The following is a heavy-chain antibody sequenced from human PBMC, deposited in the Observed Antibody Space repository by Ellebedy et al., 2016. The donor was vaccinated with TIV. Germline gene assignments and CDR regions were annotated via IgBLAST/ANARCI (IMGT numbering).Heavy chain of an antibody. CDR3: ARDLTYDSSGYYPYYFDY. CDR1: GFTFSDYY. V-gene: IGHV3-11*04. Sequence: GESLKISXAASGFTFSDYYMSWIRQAPGKGLEWVSYISSSGSTIYYADSVKGRFTISRDNAKNSLYLQMNSLRAEDTAVYYCARDLTYDSSGYYPYYFDYWGQGTLVTVSS. J-gene: IGHJ4*02. D-gene: IGHD3-22*01. CDR2: ISSSGSTI.